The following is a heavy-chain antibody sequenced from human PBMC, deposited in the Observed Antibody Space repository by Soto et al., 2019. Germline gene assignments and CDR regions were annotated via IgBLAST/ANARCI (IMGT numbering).Heavy chain of an antibody. J-gene: IGHJ6*02. CDR2: ISYDGSNK. Sequence: PGGSLRLSCAASGFTFSSYGMHWVRQAPGKGLEWVAVISYDGSNKYYADSVKGRFTISRDNSKNTLYLQMNSLRAEDTAVYYCAKDLIKQQLTHYYYYGMDVWGQGTTVTVSS. V-gene: IGHV3-30*18. CDR1: GFTFSSYG. CDR3: AKDLIKQQLTHYYYYGMDV. D-gene: IGHD6-13*01.